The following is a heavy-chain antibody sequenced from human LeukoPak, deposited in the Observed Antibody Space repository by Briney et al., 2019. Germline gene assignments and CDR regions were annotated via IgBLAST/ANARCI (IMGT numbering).Heavy chain of an antibody. Sequence: GGSLRLSCAASGFTFRTYWMSWVRQAPGKGLEWVANIKQDGSEKYYVDSVKGRFTISRDNANNSLYLKMNSLRAEDTAVYYCARLGTGYSYGSDFDYWGQGTLVTVSS. CDR2: IKQDGSEK. J-gene: IGHJ4*02. D-gene: IGHD5-18*01. CDR3: ARLGTGYSYGSDFDY. V-gene: IGHV3-7*01. CDR1: GFTFRTYW.